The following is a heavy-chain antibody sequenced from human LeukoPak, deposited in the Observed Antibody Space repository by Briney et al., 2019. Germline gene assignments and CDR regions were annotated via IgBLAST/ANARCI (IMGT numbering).Heavy chain of an antibody. V-gene: IGHV1-2*02. D-gene: IGHD2-8*01. CDR3: AKGGPFYANGGDHAFDV. CDR1: GYSVTYYY. Sequence: GASVRVSCTASGYSVTYYYIHWGRQAPGQGLRWMGWINPYTGGTNYAREFQGRVTMSRDTSISTAYMELSRLRSDATAVYYCAKGGPFYANGGDHAFDVWGQGTLVTASS. CDR2: INPYTGGT. J-gene: IGHJ3*01.